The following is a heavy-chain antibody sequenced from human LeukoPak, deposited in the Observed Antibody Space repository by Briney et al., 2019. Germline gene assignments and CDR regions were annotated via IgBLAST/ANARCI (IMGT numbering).Heavy chain of an antibody. CDR3: AKRGGGYYYLDY. D-gene: IGHD2-21*01. V-gene: IGHV3-30*18. J-gene: IGHJ4*02. Sequence: GGSLRLSCAASGFTFSSYGMHWVRQAPGKGLEWVAVISYDGSNKYYADSVKGRFTISRDNSKNTLYLQMNSLRAEDTAVYYCAKRGGGYYYLDYWGQGTLVTVSS. CDR1: GFTFSSYG. CDR2: ISYDGSNK.